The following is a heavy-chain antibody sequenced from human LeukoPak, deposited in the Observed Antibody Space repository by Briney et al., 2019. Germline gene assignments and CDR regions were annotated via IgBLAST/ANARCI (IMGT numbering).Heavy chain of an antibody. J-gene: IGHJ3*02. CDR1: GYTLTAYY. D-gene: IGHD3-22*01. Sequence: ASVKVSCKASGYTLTAYYLHWVRQAPGQGLEWMGRINPNSGGTTYAQKFQGRVTMTRDTSIDTAYMELSSLRSDDTAVYYCARPYYESSGLYVDAFDIWGQGTMVTVSS. CDR3: ARPYYESSGLYVDAFDI. CDR2: INPNSGGT. V-gene: IGHV1-2*06.